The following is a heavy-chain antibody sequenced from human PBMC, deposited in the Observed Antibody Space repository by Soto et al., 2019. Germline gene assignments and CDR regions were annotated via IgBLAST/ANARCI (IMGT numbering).Heavy chain of an antibody. CDR3: ARVVPPPTIFGVDRVPYYYYGMDV. V-gene: IGHV1-69*06. CDR1: GGTFSSYA. CDR2: IIPIFGTA. Sequence: ASVKVSCKVSGGTFSSYAISWVRQAPGQGLEWMGGIIPIFGTANYAQKFQGRVAITADKSTSTAYMELSSLRSEDTAVYYCARVVPPPTIFGVDRVPYYYYGMDVWGQGTTVTVSS. D-gene: IGHD3-3*01. J-gene: IGHJ6*02.